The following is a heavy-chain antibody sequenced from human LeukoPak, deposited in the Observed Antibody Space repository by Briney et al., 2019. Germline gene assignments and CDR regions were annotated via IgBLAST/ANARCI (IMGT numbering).Heavy chain of an antibody. CDR1: RFPFSSYW. CDR3: AKDRLRGYSGYDPLEY. CDR2: ISGSGETT. J-gene: IGHJ4*02. Sequence: PGGSLRLSCAASRFPFSSYWMSWVRQAPGKGLEWVAAISGSGETTYYADSVKGRFTISRDNSKNTLYLQMNSLRAEDTAIYYCAKDRLRGYSGYDPLEYWGQGTLVTVSS. V-gene: IGHV3-23*01. D-gene: IGHD5-12*01.